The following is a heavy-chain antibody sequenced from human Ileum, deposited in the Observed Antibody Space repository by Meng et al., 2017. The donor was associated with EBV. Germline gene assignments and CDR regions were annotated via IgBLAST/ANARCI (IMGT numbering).Heavy chain of an antibody. D-gene: IGHD3-10*01. CDR3: ARASYGSGSPLGESWFDP. Sequence: QVQLQESGPGLVKPAQXLSLTCTVSGGSISSGGYYGSWIRQHPGKGLEWIGYIHDSGSTYYNPSLKSRVTISADTSKNQFSLKLSSVTAADTAVYYCARASYGSGSPLGESWFDPWGQGTLVTVSS. J-gene: IGHJ5*02. CDR1: GGSISSGGYY. V-gene: IGHV4-31*03. CDR2: IHDSGST.